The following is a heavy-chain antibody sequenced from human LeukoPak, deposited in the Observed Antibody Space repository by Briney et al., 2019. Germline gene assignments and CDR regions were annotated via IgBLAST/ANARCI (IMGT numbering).Heavy chain of an antibody. CDR2: ISWNSGSI. CDR1: GFIFNNYA. CDR3: AKEVMPNYGMDV. D-gene: IGHD2-2*01. J-gene: IGHJ6*02. Sequence: PGGSLRLSCAGSGFIFNNYAMHWVRQPPGKGLEWVSGISWNSGSIGYADSVKGRFTISRDNAKNSLYLQMNSLRAEDTALYYCAKEVMPNYGMDVWGQGTTVTVSS. V-gene: IGHV3-9*01.